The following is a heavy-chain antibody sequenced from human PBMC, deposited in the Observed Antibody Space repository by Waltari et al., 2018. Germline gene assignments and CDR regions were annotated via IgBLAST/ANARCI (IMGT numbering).Heavy chain of an antibody. D-gene: IGHD1-26*01. Sequence: EVQLVESGGGLIQPGGSLRLSCAASGFTVSSNYMGWVRQAPGKGLEWFSVIYSGGSTYADESVKGRVTISRKNSKNTCYPKLTSVRAEDTAVYYGGRYRRDGKKWGGGGGYFDYWGQGTLVTVSS. CDR3: GRYRRDGKKWGGGGGYFDY. CDR1: GFTVSSNY. J-gene: IGHJ4*02. CDR2: IYSGGST. V-gene: IGHV3-53*01.